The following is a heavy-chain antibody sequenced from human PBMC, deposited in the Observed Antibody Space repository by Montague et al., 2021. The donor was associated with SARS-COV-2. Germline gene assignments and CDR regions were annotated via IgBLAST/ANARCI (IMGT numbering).Heavy chain of an antibody. CDR1: GAPINIGNYY. J-gene: IGHJ4*02. CDR3: ARDFPTGRYYFDF. CDR2: IYTSGRT. D-gene: IGHD3-10*01. V-gene: IGHV4-61*02. Sequence: TLSLTCTVSGAPINIGNYYWNWIRQPARKGLEWIGRIYTSGRTDYNPSLKSRLTISFNTSKNEFSLRLNSLTAADTAVYYCARDFPTGRYYFDFWGQGTLVIVSS.